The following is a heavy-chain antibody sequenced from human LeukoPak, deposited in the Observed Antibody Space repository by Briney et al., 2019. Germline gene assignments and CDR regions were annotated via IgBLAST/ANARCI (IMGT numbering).Heavy chain of an antibody. CDR1: GDSISSSSYY. V-gene: IGHV4-39*01. CDR2: IYYSGSR. CDR3: ARTGLLNWFDP. D-gene: IGHD2-8*02. Sequence: TSETLSLTGTVSGDSISSSSYYWGWIRQPPGKGLEWIGSIYYSGSRYYNPSLKSRVTISVDTSKNQFSLKLSSVTAADTAVYYCARTGLLNWFDPWGQGTLVTVSS. J-gene: IGHJ5*02.